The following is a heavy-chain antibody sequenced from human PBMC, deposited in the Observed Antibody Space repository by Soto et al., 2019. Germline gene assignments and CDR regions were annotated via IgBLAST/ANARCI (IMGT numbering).Heavy chain of an antibody. CDR3: ARDWGSITMIVPWFDP. CDR2: IYTSGST. J-gene: IGHJ5*02. D-gene: IGHD3-22*01. CDR1: GGSISSYY. Sequence: SETLSLTCTVSGGSISSYYWSWIRQPAGKGLEWIGRIYTSGSTNYNPSLKSRVTMSVDTSKNQFSLKLSSVTAADTAVYYCARDWGSITMIVPWFDPWGQGTLVTVSS. V-gene: IGHV4-4*07.